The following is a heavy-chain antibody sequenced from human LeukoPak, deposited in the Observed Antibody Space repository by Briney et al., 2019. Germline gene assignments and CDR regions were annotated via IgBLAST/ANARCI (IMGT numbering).Heavy chain of an antibody. Sequence: ASVKVSCKASGYTFTSYYMHWVRQAPGQGLEWMGLINPTGGSTGYAQKFQGRVTMTRDMSTSTDYMELSSLRSEDTAVYYCARDSQAGRYFDWLLYTQDGYFDYWGQGTLVTVSS. CDR3: ARDSQAGRYFDWLLYTQDGYFDY. CDR2: INPTGGST. CDR1: GYTFTSYY. D-gene: IGHD3-9*01. J-gene: IGHJ4*02. V-gene: IGHV1-46*01.